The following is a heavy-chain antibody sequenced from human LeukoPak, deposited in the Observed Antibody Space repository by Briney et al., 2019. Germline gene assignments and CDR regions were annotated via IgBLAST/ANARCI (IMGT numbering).Heavy chain of an antibody. V-gene: IGHV4-59*01. CDR2: IDYSGST. CDR1: GGSIGTYY. D-gene: IGHD6-13*01. J-gene: IGHJ3*02. CDR3: ARVRRYSSRPDAFDI. Sequence: SETLSLTCAVSGGSIGTYYWSWIRQPPGKGLEWIGYIDYSGSTNYNPSLNSRVTISVDTSKNQFSLKLSSVAAADTAVYYCARVRRYSSRPDAFDIWGQGTMVTVSP.